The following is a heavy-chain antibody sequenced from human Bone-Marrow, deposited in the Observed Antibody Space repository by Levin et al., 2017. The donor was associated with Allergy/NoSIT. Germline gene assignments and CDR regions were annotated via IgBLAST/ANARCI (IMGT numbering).Heavy chain of an antibody. Sequence: SETLSLTCAVYGGSFSGYYWSWIRQPPGKGLEWIGEINHSGSTNYNPSLKSRVTISVDTSKNQFSLKLSSVTAADTAVYYCARGGERWDIVVVPAAARYDYYYMDVWGKGTTVTVSS. CDR3: ARGGERWDIVVVPAAARYDYYYMDV. CDR1: GGSFSGYY. CDR2: INHSGST. V-gene: IGHV4-34*01. J-gene: IGHJ6*03. D-gene: IGHD2-2*01.